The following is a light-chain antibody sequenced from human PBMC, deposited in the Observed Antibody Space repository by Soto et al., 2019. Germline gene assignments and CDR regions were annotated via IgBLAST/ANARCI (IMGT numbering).Light chain of an antibody. J-gene: IGLJ1*01. Sequence: QSALTQPRSVSGSPGQSVTISCTGTSSDVGGYNFVSWYQQHPGKAPKLMIYDVNKRPSGVPGRFSGSKSGNTASLTISGLQAEDEADYHCCSYAGTYTHYVFGTGTKVTVL. CDR1: SSDVGGYNF. CDR2: DVN. CDR3: CSYAGTYTHYV. V-gene: IGLV2-11*01.